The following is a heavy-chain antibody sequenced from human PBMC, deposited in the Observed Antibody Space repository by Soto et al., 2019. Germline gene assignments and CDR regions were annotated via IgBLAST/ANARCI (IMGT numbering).Heavy chain of an antibody. CDR1: GFTFPNYA. Sequence: EVQLLESGGGLVQPGGSLRLSCAASGFTFPNYAMSWVSQAPGKGLEWVSAIRSSGSSTWYADSVKGRFTISRDNPKKTVYLQMNSLRVEDTAVYSCAKAYGDDTYWYFDLWGRGTLVTVSS. V-gene: IGHV3-23*01. CDR2: IRSSGSST. CDR3: AKAYGDDTYWYFDL. J-gene: IGHJ2*01. D-gene: IGHD4-17*01.